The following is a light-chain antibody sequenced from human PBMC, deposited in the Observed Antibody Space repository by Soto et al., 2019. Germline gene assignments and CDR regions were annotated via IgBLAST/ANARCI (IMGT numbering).Light chain of an antibody. CDR1: QSISSW. J-gene: IGKJ1*01. Sequence: DIQMTQSPSTLSASVGDRVTITCRASQSISSWLAWYQQKPGKAPKLLIYDASSLESGVPSRFSGSGSGTEFTLTLSNLQADDFATYYCQQYNSYPWTFGQGTKVEIK. V-gene: IGKV1-5*01. CDR2: DAS. CDR3: QQYNSYPWT.